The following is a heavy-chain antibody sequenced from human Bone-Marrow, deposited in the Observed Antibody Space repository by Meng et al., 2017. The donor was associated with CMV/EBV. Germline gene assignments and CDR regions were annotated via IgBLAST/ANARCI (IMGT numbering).Heavy chain of an antibody. CDR1: GFTFTSSA. CDR3: AAGSQTTVTTLGFDY. CDR2: IVVGSGNT. V-gene: IGHV1-58*01. D-gene: IGHD4-17*01. J-gene: IGHJ4*02. Sequence: SVKVSCKASGFTFTSSAVQWVRQARGQRLEWIGWIVVGSGNTNYAQKFQERVTITRDMSTSTAYMELSSLKSEDTAVYYCAAGSQTTVTTLGFDYWGQGTLVTVSS.